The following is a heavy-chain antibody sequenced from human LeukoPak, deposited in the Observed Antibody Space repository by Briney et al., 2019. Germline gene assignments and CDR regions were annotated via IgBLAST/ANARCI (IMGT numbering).Heavy chain of an antibody. V-gene: IGHV1-8*01. CDR3: ARGRAVRGVIITTYYYYYMDV. CDR2: MNPSSGNT. D-gene: IGHD3-10*01. CDR1: GYTFTSYD. Sequence: ASVKVSCKASGYTFTSYDINWVRQATGQGLEWMGWMNPSSGNTGYAQKFQGRVTMTRNTSISTAYMELSSLRSEDTAVYYCARGRAVRGVIITTYYYYYMDVWGKGTTVTISS. J-gene: IGHJ6*03.